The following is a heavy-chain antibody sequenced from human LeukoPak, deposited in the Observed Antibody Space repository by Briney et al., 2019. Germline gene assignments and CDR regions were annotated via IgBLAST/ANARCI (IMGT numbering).Heavy chain of an antibody. D-gene: IGHD3-10*01. V-gene: IGHV4-59*01. CDR2: IYYSGST. CDR1: GGSISSYY. CDR3: ARGGYYGSGSYSPS. J-gene: IGHJ5*02. Sequence: SETLSLTCTVSGGSISSYYWSWIRQPPGKGLEWIGYIYYSGSTNYKPSLKSRVTISVDTSKNQFSLKLSSVTAADTAVYYCARGGYYGSGSYSPSWGQGTLVTVSS.